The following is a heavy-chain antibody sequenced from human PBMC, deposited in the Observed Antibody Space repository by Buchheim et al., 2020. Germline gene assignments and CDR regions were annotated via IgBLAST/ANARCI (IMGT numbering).Heavy chain of an antibody. CDR1: GGSFSGYY. D-gene: IGHD3-16*02. V-gene: IGHV4-34*01. CDR2: INHSGST. Sequence: QLQLQESGSGLLKPSETLSLTCAVYGGSFSGYYWSWIRQPPGKGLEWIGEINHSGSTNYNPSLKSRVTISVDTSKNQFSLKLSSVTAADTAVYYCARGSRGGYCSGGSCLGSIMITFGGVIASYYFDYWGQGTL. J-gene: IGHJ4*02. CDR3: ARGSRGGYCSGGSCLGSIMITFGGVIASYYFDY.